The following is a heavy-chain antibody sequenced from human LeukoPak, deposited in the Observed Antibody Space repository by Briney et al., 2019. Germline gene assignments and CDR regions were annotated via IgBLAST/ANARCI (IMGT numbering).Heavy chain of an antibody. CDR3: ARDREQWLVRGGLDGFDI. V-gene: IGHV3-48*01. J-gene: IGHJ3*02. CDR2: ISDDKSTI. D-gene: IGHD6-19*01. CDR1: GFTFSSYS. Sequence: GGSLRLSCAASGFTFSSYSMNWVRQAPGTGLEWVSYISDDKSTIYYADSVKGRFTISRDNAKNSLYLQMNSLRAEDTAVCYCARDREQWLVRGGLDGFDIWGQGTMVTVSS.